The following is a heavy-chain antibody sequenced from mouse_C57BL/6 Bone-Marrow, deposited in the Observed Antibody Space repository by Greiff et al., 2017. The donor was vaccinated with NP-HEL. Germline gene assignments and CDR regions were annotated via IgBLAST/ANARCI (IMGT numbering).Heavy chain of an antibody. D-gene: IGHD2-5*01. CDR3: AKYAYSNSYDMEY. Sequence: VKVVESGPGLVAPSQSLSITCTVSGFSLTSYGVDWVRQPPGKGLEWLGVIWGGGSTNYNSALMSRLSISNDNSNSEVFLKMNSLQTDDTAMYYCAKYAYSNSYDMEYWGQGTSVTVSS. CDR1: GFSLTSYG. CDR2: IWGGGST. J-gene: IGHJ4*01. V-gene: IGHV2-9*01.